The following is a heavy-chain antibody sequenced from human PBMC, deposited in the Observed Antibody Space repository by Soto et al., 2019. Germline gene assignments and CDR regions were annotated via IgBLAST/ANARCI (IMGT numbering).Heavy chain of an antibody. Sequence: QVQLVQSGAEVKKPGSSVKVACKASGGTFSSYAISWVRQAPGQGLEWMGGIIPIFGTANYAQKFQGRVKITADESRSTGYMELSSLRSGDTAVYYCARSKGGYCSSTRCYGHYYYGMDVWGQGTTVAVSS. CDR3: ARSKGGYCSSTRCYGHYYYGMDV. J-gene: IGHJ6*02. D-gene: IGHD2-2*01. V-gene: IGHV1-69*01. CDR2: IIPIFGTA. CDR1: GGTFSSYA.